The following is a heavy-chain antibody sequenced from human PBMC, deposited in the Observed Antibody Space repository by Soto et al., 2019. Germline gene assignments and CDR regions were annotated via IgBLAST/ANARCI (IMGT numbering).Heavy chain of an antibody. Sequence: SETLSLTCTVSGASISGFYWSWIRKSAGKGLEWIGRIYATGTTDYNPSLKSRVMMSVDTSKKQFSLKLRSVTAADTAVYYCVRDGTKTLRDWFDPWGQGIMVTVSS. J-gene: IGHJ5*02. D-gene: IGHD1-1*01. CDR2: IYATGTT. CDR3: VRDGTKTLRDWFDP. V-gene: IGHV4-4*07. CDR1: GASISGFY.